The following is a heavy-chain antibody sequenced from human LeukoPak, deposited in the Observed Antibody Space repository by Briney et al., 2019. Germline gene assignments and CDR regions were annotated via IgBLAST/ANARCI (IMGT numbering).Heavy chain of an antibody. CDR2: INGDGSRT. D-gene: IGHD4-17*01. CDR1: RFTLSSYW. V-gene: IGHV3-74*01. Sequence: PGGSLRLSCAASRFTLSSYWMHWVRQAPGKGLVWVSRINGDGSRTHYADSVRGRFTISRDNAKNTLYLQMNSLRAEDTAVYHCARGNIAGPTVPTKVCFDYWGQGTLVTVSS. CDR3: ARGNIAGPTVPTKVCFDY. J-gene: IGHJ4*02.